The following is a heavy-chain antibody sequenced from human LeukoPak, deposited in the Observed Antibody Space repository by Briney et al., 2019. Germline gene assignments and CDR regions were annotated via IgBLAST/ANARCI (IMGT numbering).Heavy chain of an antibody. CDR1: GFTFSSYE. Sequence: PGGSLRLSCAASGFTFSSYEMNWVRQAPGKGLEWVSSISSSSSYIYYADSVKGRFTISRDNAKNSLYLQMNSLRAEDTAVYYCARDFPVALDYDFWSGQNYFDYWGQGTLVTVSS. CDR2: ISSSSSYI. J-gene: IGHJ4*02. D-gene: IGHD3-3*01. V-gene: IGHV3-21*01. CDR3: ARDFPVALDYDFWSGQNYFDY.